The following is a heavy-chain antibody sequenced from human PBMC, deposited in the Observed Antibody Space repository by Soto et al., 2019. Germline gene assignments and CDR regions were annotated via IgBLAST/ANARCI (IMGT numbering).Heavy chain of an antibody. CDR3: ARHRGGLNWFDP. V-gene: IGHV4-59*08. D-gene: IGHD3-10*01. CDR1: GGSINSYY. Sequence: SETLSLTCTVSGGSINSYYWSWIRQPPGKGLEWIGYIYYSGATHYNPSLKSRVTISVDTSKNQFSLKLSSVTAADTAVYYCARHRGGLNWFDPWGQGTLVTVSS. CDR2: IYYSGAT. J-gene: IGHJ5*02.